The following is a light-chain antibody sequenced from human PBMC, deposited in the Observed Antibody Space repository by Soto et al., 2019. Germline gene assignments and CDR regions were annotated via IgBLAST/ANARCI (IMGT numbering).Light chain of an antibody. J-gene: IGKJ4*01. CDR3: KQSIQPPLT. CDR1: QSLLHRDGKTY. V-gene: IGKV2D-29*01. Sequence: DIVMTQTPLSLSVTPGQPASISCKSSQSLLHRDGKTYLHWYLQRPGQPPQLLLYEVTNRFSGVPHRISGSGSGTDFTSKISLVESEDVGVYYCKQSIQPPLTFGGGTKVEIK. CDR2: EVT.